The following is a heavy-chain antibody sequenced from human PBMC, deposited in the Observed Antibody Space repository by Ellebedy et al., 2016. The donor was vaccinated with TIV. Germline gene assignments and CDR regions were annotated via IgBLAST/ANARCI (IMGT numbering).Heavy chain of an antibody. CDR1: GFTFSDYY. CDR3: ARAHSSSSVFWFDP. V-gene: IGHV3-11*06. J-gene: IGHJ5*02. CDR2: IDSSSDYT. D-gene: IGHD6-6*01. Sequence: PGGSLRLSCAASGFTFSDYYMSWIRQAPGKGLEWVSYIDSSSDYTHYADSVKGRFTISRDNAKKSLHLQMNSLRAEDTAVYYCARAHSSSSVFWFDPWGQGTLVTVSS.